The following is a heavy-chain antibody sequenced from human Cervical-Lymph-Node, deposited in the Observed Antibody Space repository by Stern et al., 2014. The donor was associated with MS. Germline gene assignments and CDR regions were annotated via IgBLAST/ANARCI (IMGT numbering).Heavy chain of an antibody. CDR2: IYYSGST. Sequence: QVQLQESGPGLVKPSETLSLTCTVSGGSISSYYWSWIRQPPGKGLEWIGYIYYSGSTNYNPSLKSRVTISVDTSKNQFSLKLSSVTAADTAVYYCARASLYYSVSYIDYWGQGTLVTVSS. CDR3: ARASLYYSVSYIDY. CDR1: GGSISSYY. D-gene: IGHD1-26*01. J-gene: IGHJ4*02. V-gene: IGHV4-59*01.